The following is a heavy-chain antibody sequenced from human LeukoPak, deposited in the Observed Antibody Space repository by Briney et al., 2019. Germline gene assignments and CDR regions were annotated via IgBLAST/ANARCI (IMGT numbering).Heavy chain of an antibody. J-gene: IGHJ4*02. D-gene: IGHD3-10*01. CDR1: GFTFSRYG. Sequence: GGSLRLSCAASGFTFSRYGMHWVRQAPGKGLEWVAVIWYDGSNKYYADSVKGRFTISRDNSKNTLYLQMNSLRAEDTAVYYCARDRESWSITMVRGVNLAYWGQGTLVTVSS. CDR3: ARDRESWSITMVRGVNLAY. CDR2: IWYDGSNK. V-gene: IGHV3-33*01.